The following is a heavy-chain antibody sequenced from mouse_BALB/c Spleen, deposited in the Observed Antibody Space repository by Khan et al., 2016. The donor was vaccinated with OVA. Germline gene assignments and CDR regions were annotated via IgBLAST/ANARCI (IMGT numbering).Heavy chain of an antibody. CDR2: ISFSGST. CDR3: VRSLYYAYASAMDY. V-gene: IGHV3-2*02. D-gene: IGHD2-1*01. J-gene: IGHJ4*01. Sequence: EVQLQESGPGLVKPSQSLSLTCTVTGYSITSDFVWYWVRQFPGNKLEWTGHISFSGSTCYDPSLKSRLLITRDTSRNQFFLQLHSVTTEVTATYSCVRSLYYAYASAMDYWGQGTSVTVSS. CDR1: GYSITSDFV.